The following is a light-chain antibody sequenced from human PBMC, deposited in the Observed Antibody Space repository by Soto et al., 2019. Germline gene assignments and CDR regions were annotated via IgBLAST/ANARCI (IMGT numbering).Light chain of an antibody. CDR2: DAS. CDR1: QDIATS. J-gene: IGKJ5*01. CDR3: QQFYDFPIT. Sequence: DIQMTQSPSSLSPSVGDRVTITCQATQDIATSLNWYQQKPGKAPKLLIYDASNLQPGAPSRFSGSGSGTDFTFTISSLQPEDIATYYCQQFYDFPITFGQGSRLEIK. V-gene: IGKV1-33*01.